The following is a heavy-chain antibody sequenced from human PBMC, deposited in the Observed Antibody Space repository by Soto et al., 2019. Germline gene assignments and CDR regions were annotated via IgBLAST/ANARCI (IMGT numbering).Heavy chain of an antibody. V-gene: IGHV4-39*01. J-gene: IGHJ4*02. CDR3: VRHVGDRLWYFDY. Sequence: QLQLQESGPGLVKPSETLSLTCTVSGDSIRSGSYHWAWIRQSPGKGLEWIASIYYSGMTYYNPSLKSRVTVSVDMSRNQDSVTLGSVTAADTASYFCVRHVGDRLWYFDYWGQGTLVTVSS. CDR1: GDSIRSGSYH. CDR2: IYYSGMT. D-gene: IGHD2-21*01.